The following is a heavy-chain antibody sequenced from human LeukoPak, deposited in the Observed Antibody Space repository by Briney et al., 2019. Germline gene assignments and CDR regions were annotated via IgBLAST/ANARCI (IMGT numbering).Heavy chain of an antibody. V-gene: IGHV3-48*03. J-gene: IGHJ6*02. Sequence: PGGSLRLSCAASGFTLSNYEMNWARQAPGKGLEWLSYISSSGTTRYYADSVKGRFTISRDNAKNSLYLQMNSLRAEDTALYCCARGRYNWNDPTFMDVWGQGTTVSVSS. CDR2: ISSSGTTR. CDR3: ARGRYNWNDPTFMDV. CDR1: GFTLSNYE. D-gene: IGHD1-1*01.